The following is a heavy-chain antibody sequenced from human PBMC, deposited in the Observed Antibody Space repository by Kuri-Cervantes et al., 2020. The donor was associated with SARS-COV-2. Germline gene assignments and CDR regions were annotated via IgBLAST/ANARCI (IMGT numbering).Heavy chain of an antibody. CDR1: GGSISSYY. J-gene: IGHJ4*02. CDR3: ARDRGDFWSGSINY. CDR2: IYYSGST. Sequence: GSLRLSCTVSGGSISSYYWSWIRQPPGKGLEWIGYIYYSGSTNYNPSLKSRVTISVDTSKNQFSLKLSSVTAADTAVYYCARDRGDFWSGSINYWGQGTLVTVSS. D-gene: IGHD3-3*01. V-gene: IGHV4-59*01.